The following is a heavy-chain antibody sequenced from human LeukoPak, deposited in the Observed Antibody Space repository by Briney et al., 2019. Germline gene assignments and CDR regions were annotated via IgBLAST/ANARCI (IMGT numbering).Heavy chain of an antibody. J-gene: IGHJ4*02. CDR3: ARVARHIVVVTATGFDY. CDR1: GGSISSSSYY. D-gene: IGHD2-21*02. CDR2: IYYSGST. V-gene: IGHV4-39*07. Sequence: SETLSLTCTVSGGSISSSSYYWGWIRQPPGKGPEYIGSIYYSGSTYYNPSLKSRVTISVDTSKNQFSLKLSAVTAADTAVYYCARVARHIVVVTATGFDYWGQGTLVTVSS.